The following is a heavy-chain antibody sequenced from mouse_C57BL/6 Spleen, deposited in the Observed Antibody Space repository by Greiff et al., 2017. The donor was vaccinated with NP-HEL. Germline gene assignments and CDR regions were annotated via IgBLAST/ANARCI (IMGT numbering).Heavy chain of an antibody. CDR3: PYGSRYVEYFDV. D-gene: IGHD1-1*01. V-gene: IGHV1-64*01. CDR1: GYTFTSYW. J-gene: IGHJ1*03. Sequence: QVQLQQPGAELVKPGASVKLSCKASGYTFTSYWMHWVKQRPGQGLEWIGMIHPNSGSTNYNEKFKSKATLTVAKSSSTAYMQLSSLKSEDSAVYYCPYGSRYVEYFDVWGTGTTVTVSS. CDR2: IHPNSGST.